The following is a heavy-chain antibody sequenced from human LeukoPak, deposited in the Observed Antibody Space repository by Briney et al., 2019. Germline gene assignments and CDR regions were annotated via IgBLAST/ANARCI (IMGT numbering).Heavy chain of an antibody. CDR2: IFYSGGT. CDR3: ARHGSVSSGALV. J-gene: IGHJ4*02. D-gene: IGHD3-22*01. Sequence: KASETLSLTCTVSGGSISSYYWSWIRQPPGKGLEWIGYIFYSGGTNYNPSLKSRVTISVDTSKNQFSLKLSSVTAADTAVYYCARHGSVSSGALVWGQGTLVTVSS. V-gene: IGHV4-59*08. CDR1: GGSISSYY.